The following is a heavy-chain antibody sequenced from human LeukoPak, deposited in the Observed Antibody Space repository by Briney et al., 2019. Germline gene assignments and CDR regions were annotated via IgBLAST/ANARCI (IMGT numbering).Heavy chain of an antibody. Sequence: SETLSLTCTVSGGSISGSGYYGGWIRQPPGKGLEWIGSVYDSGSTYYNPSLKSRVTIHVDTSKNQFSLRLSSVTAANTAEYYCARHGGAAAGLDYCGQGILVTVSS. CDR2: VYDSGST. D-gene: IGHD6-13*01. CDR1: GGSISGSGYY. V-gene: IGHV4-39*01. J-gene: IGHJ4*02. CDR3: ARHGGAAAGLDY.